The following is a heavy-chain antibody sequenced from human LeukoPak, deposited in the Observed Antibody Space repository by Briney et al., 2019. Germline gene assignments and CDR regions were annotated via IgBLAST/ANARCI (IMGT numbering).Heavy chain of an antibody. D-gene: IGHD3-10*01. J-gene: IGHJ5*02. CDR2: IYYSGST. CDR1: GGSISSYF. V-gene: IGHV4-59*12. CDR3: ARDSYGSGSSPLEWFDP. Sequence: KPSETLSLTCTVSGGSISSYFWSWIRQPPGKGLEWIGSIYYSGSTYYNPSLKSRVTISVDTSKNQFSLKLSSVTAADTAVYYCARDSYGSGSSPLEWFDPWGQGTLVTVSS.